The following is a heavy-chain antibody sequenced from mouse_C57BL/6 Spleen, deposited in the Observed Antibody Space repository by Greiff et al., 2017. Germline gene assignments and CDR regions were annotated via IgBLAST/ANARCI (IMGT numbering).Heavy chain of an antibody. D-gene: IGHD2-1*01. Sequence: VQLQQPGTELVKPGASVKLSCKASGYTFTSYWMHWVKQRPGQGLEWIGNINPSNGGTNYNEKFKSKATLTVDKSSSTAYMQLSSLTSEDSAVXYGARWDGNYVSYYAMDYWGQGTSVTVSS. CDR2: INPSNGGT. CDR1: GYTFTSYW. V-gene: IGHV1-53*01. J-gene: IGHJ4*01. CDR3: ARWDGNYVSYYAMDY.